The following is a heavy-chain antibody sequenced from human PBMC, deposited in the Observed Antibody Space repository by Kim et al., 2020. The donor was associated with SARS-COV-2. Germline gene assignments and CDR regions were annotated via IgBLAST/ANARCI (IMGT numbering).Heavy chain of an antibody. J-gene: IGHJ6*02. Sequence: SVKVSCKASGGTFSSYAISWVRQAPGQGLEWMGGIIPIFGTANYAQKFQGRVTITADESTSTAYMELSSLRSEDTAVYYCARDTPENRGSYYYYGMDVWGQGTTVTVSS. CDR2: IIPIFGTA. CDR3: ARDTPENRGSYYYYGMDV. V-gene: IGHV1-69*13. CDR1: GGTFSSYA.